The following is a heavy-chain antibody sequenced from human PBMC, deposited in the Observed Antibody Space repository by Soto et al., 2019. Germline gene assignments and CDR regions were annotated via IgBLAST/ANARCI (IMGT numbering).Heavy chain of an antibody. J-gene: IGHJ6*02. CDR3: ARGYSYGSGSYLYYYYYGMDV. Sequence: LSLTCALSGGSISSSNWWMWVRHPPGKGLEVMGEIYHSGSTNYNPSLKRRVTRAVDKSKNQFSLNLSALTASDTAAYSCARGYSYGSGSYLYYYYYGMDVWGQGTTVTVSS. CDR2: IYHSGST. V-gene: IGHV4-4*01. CDR1: GGSISSSNW. D-gene: IGHD3-10*01.